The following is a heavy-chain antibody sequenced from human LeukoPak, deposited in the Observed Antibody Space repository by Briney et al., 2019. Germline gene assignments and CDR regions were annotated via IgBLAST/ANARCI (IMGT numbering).Heavy chain of an antibody. CDR3: AKGPFDWLFYFDY. V-gene: IGHV3-23*01. Sequence: PGGSLRLSCAVSGFTFSSYAMSWVRQAPGKGLEWVSAISGSGGSTYYADSVKGRFTISRDNSKNTLYLQMNSLRAEDTAVYYCAKGPFDWLFYFDYWGQGTLVTVSS. CDR1: GFTFSSYA. CDR2: ISGSGGST. J-gene: IGHJ4*02. D-gene: IGHD3-9*01.